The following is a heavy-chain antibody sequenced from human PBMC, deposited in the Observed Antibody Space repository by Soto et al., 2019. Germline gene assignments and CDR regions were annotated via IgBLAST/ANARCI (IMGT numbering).Heavy chain of an antibody. CDR2: INHSGST. Sequence: QVQLQQWGAGLLKPSETLSLTCAVYGGSFSGYYWSWIRQPPGKGLEWIGEINHSGSTNYNPSLKSRVTISVDTSKNQVSLKLSSVTAADTAVYYCASGIAARLGGAFDYWGQGTLVTVSS. V-gene: IGHV4-34*01. CDR1: GGSFSGYY. D-gene: IGHD6-6*01. J-gene: IGHJ4*02. CDR3: ASGIAARLGGAFDY.